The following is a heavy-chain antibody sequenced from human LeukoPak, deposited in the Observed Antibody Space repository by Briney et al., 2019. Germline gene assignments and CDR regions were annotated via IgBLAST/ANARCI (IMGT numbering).Heavy chain of an antibody. CDR3: ARHQWVPAFDI. D-gene: IGHD1-26*01. V-gene: IGHV4-59*08. Sequence: VKPSETLSLTCTVSGGSISTFYWNWIRQPPGKGLEWIGHIYYSGSTNYNPSLKSRVTISVDTSKNQFSLKLSSVTAADTAVYYCARHQWVPAFDIWGQGTVVTVSS. CDR1: GGSISTFY. J-gene: IGHJ3*02. CDR2: IYYSGST.